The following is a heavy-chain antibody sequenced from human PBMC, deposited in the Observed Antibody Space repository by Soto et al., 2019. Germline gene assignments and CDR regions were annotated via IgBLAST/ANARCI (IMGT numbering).Heavy chain of an antibody. CDR3: ARVGGSSSHHYKSWFDP. J-gene: IGHJ5*02. Sequence: QVQLQESGPGLVKPSETLSLTCTVSGGSISSYYWSWIRQPPGKGLEWIGYIYYSGSTNYNPSLKSRVTITVDTSKNQFSLKLSYVNAADTAVYYCARVGGSSSHHYKSWFDPWGQGTLVTVSS. CDR2: IYYSGST. V-gene: IGHV4-59*01. D-gene: IGHD6-6*01. CDR1: GGSISSYY.